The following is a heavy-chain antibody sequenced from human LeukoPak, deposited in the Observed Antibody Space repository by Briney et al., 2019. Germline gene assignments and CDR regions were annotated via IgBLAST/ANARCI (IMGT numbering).Heavy chain of an antibody. J-gene: IGHJ6*02. V-gene: IGHV1-69*04. D-gene: IGHD3-10*01. CDR3: ARDRGHYGSGSYYTPFGYYYYGMDF. CDR2: IIPILGIA. Sequence: SVKVSCKASGGTFSSYAISWVRQAPGQGLEWMGRIIPILGIANYAQKFQGRVTITADKSTSTAYMELSSLRSEDTAVYYCARDRGHYGSGSYYTPFGYYYYGMDFWGQGTTVTVSS. CDR1: GGTFSSYA.